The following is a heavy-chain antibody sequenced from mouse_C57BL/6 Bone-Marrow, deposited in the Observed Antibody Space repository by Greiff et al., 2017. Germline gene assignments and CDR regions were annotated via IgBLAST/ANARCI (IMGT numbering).Heavy chain of an antibody. D-gene: IGHD2-1*01. V-gene: IGHV1-55*01. CDR1: GYTFTSYW. CDR3: ARGDGNYVSWFAY. Sequence: QVQLQQPGAELVKPGASVKMSCKASGYTFTSYWITWVKQRPGQGLEWIGDIYPGSGSTTYNEKFKSKATLTVDTSSSTAYMQLSSLTSEDSAVYYCARGDGNYVSWFAYWGQGTLVTVSA. J-gene: IGHJ3*01. CDR2: IYPGSGST.